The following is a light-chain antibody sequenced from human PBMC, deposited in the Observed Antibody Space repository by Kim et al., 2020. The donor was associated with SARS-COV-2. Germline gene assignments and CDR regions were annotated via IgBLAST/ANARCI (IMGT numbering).Light chain of an antibody. CDR3: QQSYTKLS. Sequence: NIDMSLNWYQQRPGKAPNLLIYAASRLHRGVSSRFSGSGSGTDFTLTISGLQPEDLATYYCQQSYTKLSFGGGTKLEI. J-gene: IGKJ4*01. V-gene: IGKV1-39*01. CDR2: AAS. CDR1: NIDMS.